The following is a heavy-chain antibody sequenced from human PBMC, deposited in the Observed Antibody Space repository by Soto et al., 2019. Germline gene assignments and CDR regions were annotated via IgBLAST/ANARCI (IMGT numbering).Heavy chain of an antibody. Sequence: EVQLVESGGGLVQPGGSLRLSCAASGFTFSSYWMSWVRQAPGKGLEWVANIKQDGSEKYYVDSVKGRFTISRDNAKNSLYLQMNSLRAEDTAVYYCARDPGVHLPIAAAGTSGQFGVWYFDLWGRGTLVTVSS. CDR3: ARDPGVHLPIAAAGTSGQFGVWYFDL. V-gene: IGHV3-7*01. CDR2: IKQDGSEK. CDR1: GFTFSSYW. J-gene: IGHJ2*01. D-gene: IGHD6-13*01.